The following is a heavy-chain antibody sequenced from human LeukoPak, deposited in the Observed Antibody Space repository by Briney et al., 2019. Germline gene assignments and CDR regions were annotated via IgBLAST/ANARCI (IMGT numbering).Heavy chain of an antibody. CDR1: GGSISSSSYS. CDR2: VYHTGST. CDR3: ARHEEQTLYS. J-gene: IGHJ4*02. D-gene: IGHD1-26*01. Sequence: SETLSLTCTVSGGSISSSSYSWVWIRQPPGKGLEWIGTVYHTGSTYYNPSLKSRVTISVDTSKNHFSLKLSSVTAADTAVYYCARHEEQTLYSWGQGTLVTVSP. V-gene: IGHV4-39*01.